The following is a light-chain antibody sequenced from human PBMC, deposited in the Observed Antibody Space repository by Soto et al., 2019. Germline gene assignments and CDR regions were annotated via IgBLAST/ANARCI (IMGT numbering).Light chain of an antibody. CDR2: GAS. V-gene: IGKV3-15*01. CDR1: QSVSNN. Sequence: EVVMTQSPATLSVSPGERATLSCRASQSVSNNLAWYQHKPGQAPSLLIYGASTRATGIPARFSGSGSWTAFTLTIRRLQSADFAVYYCQQYNSWQTFGQGTKVEIK. CDR3: QQYNSWQT. J-gene: IGKJ1*01.